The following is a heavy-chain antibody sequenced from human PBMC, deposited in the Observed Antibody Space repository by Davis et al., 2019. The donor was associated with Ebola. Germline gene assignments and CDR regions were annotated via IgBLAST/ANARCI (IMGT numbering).Heavy chain of an antibody. J-gene: IGHJ6*04. D-gene: IGHD3-3*01. V-gene: IGHV3-23*01. CDR1: GFIVRNYH. Sequence: GGSLRLSCAASGFIVRNYHISWVRQAPGKGLEWVSAISGSGGSTYYADSVKGRFTISRDNSKNTLYLQMNSLRAEDTAVYYCAKSGLSFGVVKYHYGMDVWGKGTTVTVSS. CDR3: AKSGLSFGVVKYHYGMDV. CDR2: ISGSGGST.